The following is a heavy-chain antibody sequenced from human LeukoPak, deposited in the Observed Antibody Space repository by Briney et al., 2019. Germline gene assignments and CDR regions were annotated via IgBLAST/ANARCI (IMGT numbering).Heavy chain of an antibody. D-gene: IGHD5-12*01. Sequence: SETLSLTCTVSGGSISSYYWSWIRQPPGRGLEWFGYIYYSGSTNYNPPLKSRVTISVDTSKNQFSLKLSSVTAAATAVYSCARVSGYENFDYWGQGTLVTVSS. CDR1: GGSISSYY. CDR2: IYYSGST. CDR3: ARVSGYENFDY. J-gene: IGHJ4*02. V-gene: IGHV4-59*01.